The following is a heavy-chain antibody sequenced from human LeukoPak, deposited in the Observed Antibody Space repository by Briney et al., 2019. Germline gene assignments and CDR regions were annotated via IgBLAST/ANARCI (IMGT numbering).Heavy chain of an antibody. Sequence: GGPLRLSCAASGFTFSSYWMSWVRQAPGKGLEWVANIKQDGSEKYYVDSVKGRFTISRENAKNSLYLPMNSLRAEDTAVYYCAREHCSGGSCYSEGAREDYWGQGTLVTVSS. V-gene: IGHV3-7*01. CDR3: AREHCSGGSCYSEGAREDY. CDR1: GFTFSSYW. J-gene: IGHJ4*02. CDR2: IKQDGSEK. D-gene: IGHD2-15*01.